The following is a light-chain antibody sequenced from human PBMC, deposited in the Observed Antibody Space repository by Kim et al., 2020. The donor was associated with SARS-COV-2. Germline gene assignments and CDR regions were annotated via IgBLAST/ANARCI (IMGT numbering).Light chain of an antibody. CDR3: QSYDSSLSALYV. J-gene: IGLJ1*01. CDR1: SSNIGAGYD. Sequence: QSVLTQPPSVSGAPGQRVTISCTGTSSNIGAGYDVHWFQHLPGTAPKLLIYVNTNRPSGVPDRFSGSKSGTSASLAITGLQAEDEADYYCQSYDSSLSALYVFGTGTKVTVL. V-gene: IGLV1-40*01. CDR2: VNT.